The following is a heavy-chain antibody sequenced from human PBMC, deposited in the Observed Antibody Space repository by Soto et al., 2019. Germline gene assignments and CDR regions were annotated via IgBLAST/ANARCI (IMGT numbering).Heavy chain of an antibody. J-gene: IGHJ6*02. CDR1: GYTFSRYG. CDR3: TREGFCSSGSCAVYFHAFFGMDV. Sequence: QAQLVQSGAEVKKPGASVKVSCKASGYTFSRYGISWVRQAPGQGLEWMGWISTYNENTKYAQKFQGRVTMTTDTSTSTDYMELRSLTSDDTAMYYCTREGFCSSGSCAVYFHAFFGMDVWGQGTTVTVSS. V-gene: IGHV1-18*01. D-gene: IGHD2-15*01. CDR2: ISTYNENT.